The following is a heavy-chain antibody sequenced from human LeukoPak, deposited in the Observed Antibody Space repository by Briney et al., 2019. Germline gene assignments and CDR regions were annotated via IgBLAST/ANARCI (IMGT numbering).Heavy chain of an antibody. CDR1: GFTFSSYA. CDR2: IGSGGTT. D-gene: IGHD4/OR15-4a*01. CDR3: AKEVPSGYYFDS. V-gene: IGHV3-23*01. Sequence: SGGSLRLSCAASGFTFSSYAMSWVRQAPGKGLEWVSAIGSGGTTYYADSVKGRFTISRDNSKNTLLLQMNSLRAEDTAVYYCAKEVPSGYYFDSWGQGTLVTVSS. J-gene: IGHJ4*02.